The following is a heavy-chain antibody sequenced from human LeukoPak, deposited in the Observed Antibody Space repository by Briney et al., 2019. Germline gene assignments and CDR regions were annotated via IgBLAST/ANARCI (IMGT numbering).Heavy chain of an antibody. CDR1: GGSISSYY. D-gene: IGHD5-12*01. J-gene: IGHJ6*04. V-gene: IGHV4-59*01. CDR3: ARLYSGYDLYYYYYHGMDV. Sequence: PSETLSLTCTVSGGSISSYYWSWIRQPPGKGLEWIGYIYYSGSTNYNPSLKSRVTISVDTSKNQFSLKLSSVTAADTAVYYCARLYSGYDLYYYYYHGMDVWGKGTTVTVSS. CDR2: IYYSGST.